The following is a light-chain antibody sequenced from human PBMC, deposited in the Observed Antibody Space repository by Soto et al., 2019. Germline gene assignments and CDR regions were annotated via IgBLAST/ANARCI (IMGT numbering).Light chain of an antibody. Sequence: EIVLTQSPGTLSLSPGERATLSCRASQSVSTNYLAWYQRKPGQAPRRLIYGASSRSTDSPNRCSGSGSGQNYTQTIPKQKAADFAVYCYQEYGKSPPTFGQENKVDIK. CDR3: QEYGKSPPT. CDR2: GAS. V-gene: IGKV3-20*01. J-gene: IGKJ1*01. CDR1: QSVSTNY.